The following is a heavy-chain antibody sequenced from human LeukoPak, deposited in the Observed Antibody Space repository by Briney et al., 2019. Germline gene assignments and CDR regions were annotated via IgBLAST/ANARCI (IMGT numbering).Heavy chain of an antibody. D-gene: IGHD2-2*01. CDR1: GYTFTNYG. CDR3: ARVSAYCTSTSCHDY. Sequence: APVKVSCKTSGYTFTNYGISWVRQAPGQGLEWMGWISAYNGNANYAQKVQGRVTMTADTSTSTAYMELRSLRSDDTAVFYCARVSAYCTSTSCHDYWGRGTLVTVSS. J-gene: IGHJ4*02. V-gene: IGHV1-18*01. CDR2: ISAYNGNA.